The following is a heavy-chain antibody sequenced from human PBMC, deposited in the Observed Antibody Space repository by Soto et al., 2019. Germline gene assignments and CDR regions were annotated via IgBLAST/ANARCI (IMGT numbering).Heavy chain of an antibody. CDR3: ARARCSGGSCNVSYYYYGMDV. CDR1: GCSISMGDYY. CDR2: IYYSGST. Sequence: SETLSLTCTVSGCSISMGDYYWSWIRQPPGKGLEWIGYIYYSGSTYYNPSLKSRVTISVDTSKNQFSLKLSSVTAADTAVYYCARARCSGGSCNVSYYYYGMDVWGQGTTVTVSS. J-gene: IGHJ6*02. D-gene: IGHD2-15*01. V-gene: IGHV4-30-4*01.